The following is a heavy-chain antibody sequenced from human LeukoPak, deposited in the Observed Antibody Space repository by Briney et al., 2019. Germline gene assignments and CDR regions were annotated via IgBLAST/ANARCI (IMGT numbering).Heavy chain of an antibody. Sequence: APVKVSCKVSGYTLTELSMHWVRQAPGKGLEWMGGFDPEDGETIYAQKFQGRVTMTEDTSTDTAYMELSSLRSEDTAVYYCATSPRHPDFWSGYFSPFQHWGQGTLVTVSS. V-gene: IGHV1-24*01. D-gene: IGHD3-3*01. CDR2: FDPEDGET. J-gene: IGHJ1*01. CDR1: GYTLTELS. CDR3: ATSPRHPDFWSGYFSPFQH.